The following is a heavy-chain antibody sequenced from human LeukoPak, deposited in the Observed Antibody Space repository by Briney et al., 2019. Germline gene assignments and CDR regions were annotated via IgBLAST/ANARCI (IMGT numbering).Heavy chain of an antibody. Sequence: PGGSLRLSCEASGFTFRTFSMKWVREAPGKGLEWLSLISDSSRNIYYADSVKGRFNISRDNARNSLYLQMHSLRVEDIAVYFCVRDYGAGTTPAFTWGQGILVTVSS. V-gene: IGHV3-48*01. J-gene: IGHJ5*02. CDR3: VRDYGAGTTPAFT. CDR1: GFTFRTFS. CDR2: ISDSSRNI. D-gene: IGHD1-14*01.